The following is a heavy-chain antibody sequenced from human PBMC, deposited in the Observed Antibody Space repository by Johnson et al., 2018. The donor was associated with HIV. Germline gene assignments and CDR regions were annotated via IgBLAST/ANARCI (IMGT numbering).Heavy chain of an antibody. CDR1: GFIFADYG. Sequence: EVQLVESGGGVFRPGGSLRLSCVGSGFIFADYGLSWVRQAPGRGLEWVSGINWNGGRIGYAASVKGRCTISRDNARNSLYLQMNSLRAEDTAVYYCARTITKSAFDIWGQGTMVTVSS. CDR2: INWNGGRI. V-gene: IGHV3-20*04. D-gene: IGHD3-3*01. CDR3: ARTITKSAFDI. J-gene: IGHJ3*02.